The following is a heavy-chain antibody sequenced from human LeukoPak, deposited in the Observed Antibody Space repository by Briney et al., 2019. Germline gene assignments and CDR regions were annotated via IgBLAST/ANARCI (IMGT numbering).Heavy chain of an antibody. V-gene: IGHV1-69*04. Sequence: ASVKVSCKASGGTFSSYAISWVRQAPGQGLEWMGRIIPILGMANYAQKFQGRVTITADKSTSTAYMELSSLRSEDTAVYYCARDPLLSYSGSYYFDYWGQGTLVTVSS. J-gene: IGHJ4*02. CDR1: GGTFSSYA. D-gene: IGHD1-26*01. CDR3: ARDPLLSYSGSYYFDY. CDR2: IIPILGMA.